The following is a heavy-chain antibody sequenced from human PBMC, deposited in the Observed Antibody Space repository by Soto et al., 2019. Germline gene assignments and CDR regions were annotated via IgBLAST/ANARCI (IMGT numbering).Heavy chain of an antibody. CDR2: INGDGSTT. D-gene: IGHD6-19*01. J-gene: IGHJ4*02. CDR3: ARLPGYSTGWTPFDF. CDR1: GFTFSNYW. V-gene: IGHV3-74*01. Sequence: GGSLRLSCAASGFTFSNYWMHWVRQAPGKGLVWVSRINGDGSTTSHADSVKGRFTISRDNAKNTLYLQMNSLRAEDTAVYYCARLPGYSTGWTPFDFWGQGTQVTVSS.